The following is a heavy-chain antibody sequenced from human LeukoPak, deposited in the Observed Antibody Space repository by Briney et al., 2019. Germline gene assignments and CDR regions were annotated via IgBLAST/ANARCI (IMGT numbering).Heavy chain of an antibody. CDR2: ISSSGSTI. Sequence: GGSLRLSCAASGFTFSIYEMNWVRQAPGKGLEWVSYISSSGSTIYYADSVKGRFTISRDNSKNTLYLQMNSLRAEDTAVYYCAKGDGEWLRTYYFDYWGQGTLVTVSS. J-gene: IGHJ4*02. CDR3: AKGDGEWLRTYYFDY. CDR1: GFTFSIYE. V-gene: IGHV3-48*03. D-gene: IGHD5-12*01.